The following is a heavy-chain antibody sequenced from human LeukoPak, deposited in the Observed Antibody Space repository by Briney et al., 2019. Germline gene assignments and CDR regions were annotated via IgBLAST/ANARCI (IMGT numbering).Heavy chain of an antibody. CDR1: GFIFSNYW. V-gene: IGHV3-7*01. CDR3: ARDAGYGYDRFDY. Sequence: GGSLRLSCEATGFIFSNYWMAWVRQAPGKGLEWVANIKEDGSDKNYVDSMKGRLTISRDNAKNSLYLQMNSLRVEDTAIYYCARDAGYGYDRFDYWGQGTQVTVSS. J-gene: IGHJ4*02. CDR2: IKEDGSDK. D-gene: IGHD5-18*01.